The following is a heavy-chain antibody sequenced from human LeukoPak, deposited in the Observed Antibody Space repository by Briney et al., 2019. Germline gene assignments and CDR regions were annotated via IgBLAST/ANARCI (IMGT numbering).Heavy chain of an antibody. V-gene: IGHV4-4*07. D-gene: IGHD2/OR15-2a*01. CDR2: IYTSGST. CDR1: GGSISSYY. CDR3: ARGALIAPGDYYYMDV. Sequence: SETLSLTCTVSGGSISSYYWGWIRQPAGKGLEWIGRIYTSGSTNYNPSLKSRVTISVDTSKNQFSLKLSSVTAADTAVYYCARGALIAPGDYYYMDVWGKGTTVTVSS. J-gene: IGHJ6*03.